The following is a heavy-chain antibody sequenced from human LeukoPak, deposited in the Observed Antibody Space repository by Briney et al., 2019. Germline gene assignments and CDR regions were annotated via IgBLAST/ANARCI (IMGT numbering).Heavy chain of an antibody. CDR3: AREGCSSSSCYDY. CDR2: ISGSGSSI. V-gene: IGHV3-48*03. J-gene: IGHJ4*02. D-gene: IGHD2-2*01. CDR1: GFPFSSYE. Sequence: PGGSLRLSCAASGFPFSSYEMNWVRQAPGKGLEWVSYISGSGSSIYYADSVKGRFTISRDNDKNSLYLQMNSLRVEDTAVYYCAREGCSSSSCYDYWGQGTLVTVSS.